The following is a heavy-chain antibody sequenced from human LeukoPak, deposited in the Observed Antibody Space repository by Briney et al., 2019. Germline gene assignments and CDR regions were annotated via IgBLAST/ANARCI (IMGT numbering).Heavy chain of an antibody. CDR3: ARPRGDYGFRWFDP. J-gene: IGHJ5*02. Sequence: PSETLSLTCAVSGYSISSGYYWGWIQQPPGKGLEWIGSIYHSGSTYYNPSLKSRVTISVDTSKNQFSLKLSSVTAADTAVYYCARPRGDYGFRWFDPWGQGTLVTVSS. D-gene: IGHD4-17*01. V-gene: IGHV4-38-2*01. CDR2: IYHSGST. CDR1: GYSISSGYY.